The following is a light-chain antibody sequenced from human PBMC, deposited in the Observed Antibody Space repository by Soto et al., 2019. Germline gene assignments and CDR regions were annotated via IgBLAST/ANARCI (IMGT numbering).Light chain of an antibody. CDR1: QNIRGNE. CDR3: QDYGTSAPWT. Sequence: IVLTQSPGTLSLSPGERTTLSCRASQNIRGNELAWYQQKPGQPPRLLIYRGSSRAPGIPVRFSGRGSGTEFTLTISRLEPEDFAVYYCQDYGTSAPWTFGHGTRVEIK. V-gene: IGKV3-20*01. CDR2: RGS. J-gene: IGKJ1*01.